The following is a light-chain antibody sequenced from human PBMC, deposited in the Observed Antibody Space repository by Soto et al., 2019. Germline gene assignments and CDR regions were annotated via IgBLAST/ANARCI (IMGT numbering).Light chain of an antibody. J-gene: IGKJ1*01. CDR1: QSVSRN. Sequence: EIVMTQSPATLAVSTGELSTLSCRTSQSVSRNLAWYQQTPGQAPRLLSYGASNRATGIPDRFSGSGSGTDFTLTIVSLEPEDFAVYDGQQYGRSPKDTFGQGTKLDIK. V-gene: IGKV3-20*01. CDR3: QQYGRSPKDT. CDR2: GAS.